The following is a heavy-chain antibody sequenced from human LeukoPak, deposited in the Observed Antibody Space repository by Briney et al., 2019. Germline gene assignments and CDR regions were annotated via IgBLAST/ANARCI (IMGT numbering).Heavy chain of an antibody. CDR3: ASYGGSVGHAFEI. Sequence: NTSETLTLTCTVSGHFHCRYYWHCLRQPPGKGLVLIGYIYYSGSTNYNPSLKSRVAISVDTSKNQFSLKLSSVTAADTAVYYCASYGGSVGHAFEIWGQGTMVTVSS. D-gene: IGHD4-23*01. J-gene: IGHJ3*02. V-gene: IGHV4-59*08. CDR1: GHFHCRYY. CDR2: IYYSGST.